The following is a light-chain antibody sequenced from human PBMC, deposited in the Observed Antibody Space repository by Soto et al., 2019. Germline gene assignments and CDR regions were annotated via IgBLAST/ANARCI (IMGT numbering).Light chain of an antibody. CDR1: QSIYTS. Sequence: DIQMTQSPSSLSASVGDRVTITCRASQSIYTSLNWYHQKPWNAPKLLIYSASHLQSGVPSRFSGSGSGTDCTLSISILQAGGFATYYCQQSYSAPYTFGQGTKLEI. CDR3: QQSYSAPYT. CDR2: SAS. V-gene: IGKV1-39*01. J-gene: IGKJ2*01.